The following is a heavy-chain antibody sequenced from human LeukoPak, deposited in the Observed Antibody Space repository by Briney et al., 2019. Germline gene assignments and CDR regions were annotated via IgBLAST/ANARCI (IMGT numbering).Heavy chain of an antibody. D-gene: IGHD3-22*01. CDR1: GYTFTSYA. CDR3: ARGGALRGQYYYEPNGP. CDR2: INTNTGNP. Sequence: ASVKVSCKASGYTFTSYAMNWVRQAPGQGLEWMGWINTNTGNPTYAQGFTGRFVFSLDTSVSTAYLQISSLKAEDTAVYYCARGGALRGQYYYEPNGPWGQGTLVTVSS. V-gene: IGHV7-4-1*02. J-gene: IGHJ5*02.